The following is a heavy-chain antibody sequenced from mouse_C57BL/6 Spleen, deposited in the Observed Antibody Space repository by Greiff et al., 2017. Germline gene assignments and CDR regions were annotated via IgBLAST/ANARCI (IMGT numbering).Heavy chain of an antibody. J-gene: IGHJ4*01. CDR1: GFSLTSYG. CDR2: IWRGGRT. CDR3: AKRGNLAAMDY. V-gene: IGHV2-5*01. D-gene: IGHD6-1*01. Sequence: LQESGPGLVQPSQSLSITCTVSGFSLTSYGVHWVRQSPGKGLEWLGVIWRGGRTDYNAAFMSRLSITTDNSQSQVFFKMNRLQAADTAIYYCAKRGNLAAMDYWGQGTSGTVSS.